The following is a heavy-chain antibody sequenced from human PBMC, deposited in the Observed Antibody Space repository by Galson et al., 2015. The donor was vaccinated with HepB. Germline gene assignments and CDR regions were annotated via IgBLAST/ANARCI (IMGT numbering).Heavy chain of an antibody. Sequence: SLRLSCAASGFTFSSYAMHWVRQAPGKGLEWVAVISYDGSNKYYADSVKGRFTISRDNSKNTLYLQMNSLRAEDTAVYYCARCGSTSCIGFLGYYYYGMDVWGQGTTVTVSS. D-gene: IGHD2-2*01. CDR2: ISYDGSNK. CDR3: ARCGSTSCIGFLGYYYYGMDV. J-gene: IGHJ6*02. CDR1: GFTFSSYA. V-gene: IGHV3-30*04.